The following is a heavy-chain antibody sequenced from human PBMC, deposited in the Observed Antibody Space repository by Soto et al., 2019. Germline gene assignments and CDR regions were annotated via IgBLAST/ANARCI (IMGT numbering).Heavy chain of an antibody. Sequence: PSETLSLTCAVYGGSFSGYYWSWIRQPPGKGLEWIGEINHSGSTNYNPSLKSRVTISVGTSKNQFSLKLSSVTGADTAVYYCARRGLRYLVYGMDVWGQGTTVTVSS. V-gene: IGHV4-34*01. J-gene: IGHJ6*02. CDR2: INHSGST. CDR3: ARRGLRYLVYGMDV. CDR1: GGSFSGYY. D-gene: IGHD3-9*01.